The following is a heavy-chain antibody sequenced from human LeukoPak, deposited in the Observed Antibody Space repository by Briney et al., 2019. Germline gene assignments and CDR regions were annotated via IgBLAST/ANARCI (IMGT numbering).Heavy chain of an antibody. CDR2: IKQDGSEK. D-gene: IGHD2-2*02. Sequence: GGSLRLSCAASGFTFSSYWMSWVRQAPGKGLEWVANIKQDGSEKYYVDSVKGRFTISRDNAKNSLYLQMNSLRAEDTAVYYCARVVPAAIGPEINWFDPWGQGTLVTVSS. CDR3: ARVVPAAIGPEINWFDP. CDR1: GFTFSSYW. V-gene: IGHV3-7*04. J-gene: IGHJ5*02.